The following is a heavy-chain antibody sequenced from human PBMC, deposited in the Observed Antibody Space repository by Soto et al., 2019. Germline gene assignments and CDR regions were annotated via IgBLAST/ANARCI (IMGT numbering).Heavy chain of an antibody. CDR3: ARDPAP. J-gene: IGHJ5*02. CDR1: GGSISNYY. CDR2: IFYSGIT. Sequence: SETLSLTCTVSGGSISNYYWSWIRQPPGKGLEWIGYIFYSGITNYNPSLKSRVTISVDTSKNQLSLKLTSVTAADTAVYYCARDPAPWGQGTLVTSPQ. V-gene: IGHV4-59*12.